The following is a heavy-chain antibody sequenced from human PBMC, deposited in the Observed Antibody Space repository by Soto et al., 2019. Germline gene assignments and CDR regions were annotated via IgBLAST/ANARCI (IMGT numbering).Heavy chain of an antibody. CDR1: GGSFSGYY. D-gene: IGHD2-2*01. CDR3: ARLVVPAAMTYYGMDV. V-gene: IGHV4-34*01. J-gene: IGHJ6*02. Sequence: QVQLQQWGAGLLKPSETLSLTCAVYGGSFSGYYWSWLRQPPGKGLEWIGEINHSGSTNYNPSLKSRVTISVDTSKNQFSLKLSSVTAADTAVYYCARLVVPAAMTYYGMDVWGQGTTVTVSS. CDR2: INHSGST.